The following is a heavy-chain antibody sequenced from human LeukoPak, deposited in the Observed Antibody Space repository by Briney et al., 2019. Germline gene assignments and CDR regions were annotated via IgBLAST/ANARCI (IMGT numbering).Heavy chain of an antibody. CDR1: GFTFSNYW. CDR3: ARDLSSAVTGDY. D-gene: IGHD4-17*01. Sequence: PGGSLRLSCAASGFTFSNYWMGWVRQAPGKRLEWVANMNIDGSEKYYADSVKGRFSISRDNARNSLYLQMNSLRAEDTAVYYCARDLSSAVTGDYWGQGTLVTVSS. J-gene: IGHJ4*02. CDR2: MNIDGSEK. V-gene: IGHV3-7*01.